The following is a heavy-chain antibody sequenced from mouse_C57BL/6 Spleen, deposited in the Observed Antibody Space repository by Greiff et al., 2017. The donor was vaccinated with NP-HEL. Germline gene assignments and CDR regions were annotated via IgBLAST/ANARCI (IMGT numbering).Heavy chain of an antibody. CDR2: INPGSGST. J-gene: IGHJ3*01. CDR3: ARDSNYEAWFAY. V-gene: IGHV1-54*02. Sequence: QVQLKESGAELVRPGTSVKVSCKASGYAFTNYLIEWVKQRPGQGLEWIGVINPGSGSTNYNEKFKGKATFTADTSSNTAYMQLSSLTTEDSAIYYCARDSNYEAWFAYWGQGTLVTVSA. CDR1: GYAFTNYL. D-gene: IGHD2-5*01.